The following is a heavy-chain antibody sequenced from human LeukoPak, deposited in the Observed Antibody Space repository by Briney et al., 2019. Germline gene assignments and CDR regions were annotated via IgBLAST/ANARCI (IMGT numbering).Heavy chain of an antibody. Sequence: GRSLRLSCAASEFTFSSYGMHWVRQAPGKGLEWVAVIWYDGSNKYYADSVKGRFTISRDNSKSTLYLQMNSLRVEDSAVYYCAKVLGYCSTTNCYIESWGQGTLVTVSS. D-gene: IGHD2-2*02. CDR2: IWYDGSNK. CDR3: AKVLGYCSTTNCYIES. J-gene: IGHJ4*02. V-gene: IGHV3-33*06. CDR1: EFTFSSYG.